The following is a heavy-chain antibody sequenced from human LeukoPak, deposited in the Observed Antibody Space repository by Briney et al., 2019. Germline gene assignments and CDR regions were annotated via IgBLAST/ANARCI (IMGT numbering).Heavy chain of an antibody. V-gene: IGHV3-30-3*01. J-gene: IGHJ6*03. Sequence: GGSLRLSCAASGFTFSTYGIHWVRQAPGKGLEWVAVISYDGSNKYYADSVKGRFTISRDNSKNTLYLQMNSLRAEDTAVYYCARGSRDDFWSGYMDVWGKGTTVTVSS. D-gene: IGHD3-3*01. CDR3: ARGSRDDFWSGYMDV. CDR2: ISYDGSNK. CDR1: GFTFSTYG.